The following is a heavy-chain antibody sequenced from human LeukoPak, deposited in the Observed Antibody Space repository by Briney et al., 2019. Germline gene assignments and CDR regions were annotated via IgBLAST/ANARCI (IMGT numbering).Heavy chain of an antibody. V-gene: IGHV3-23*01. J-gene: IGHJ4*02. CDR1: GFTFSDYA. CDR3: GKWSKWLPGC. CDR2: ISGVGDAT. D-gene: IGHD5-12*01. Sequence: QPGGSLRLSCAASGFTFSDYAMTWIRQAPGKGLEWVSYISGVGDATYYADSVKGRFIVSRDNSKGTLSLQMNSLRADDTATYYCGKWSKWLPGCWGQGTLVIVSS.